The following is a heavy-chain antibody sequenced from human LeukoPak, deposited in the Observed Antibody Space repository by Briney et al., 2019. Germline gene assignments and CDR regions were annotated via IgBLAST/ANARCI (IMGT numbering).Heavy chain of an antibody. J-gene: IGHJ4*02. V-gene: IGHV4-34*01. CDR2: ITHSGST. CDR1: GGSFSGHY. D-gene: IGHD4-17*01. CDR3: ARDDYGDYGPN. Sequence: PSETLSLTCAVYGGSFSGHYWSWIRQPPGKGLEWLGEITHSGSTTYNPSLKSRVTISVDTSKNQFSLKLSSVTATDTAVYYCARDDYGDYGPNWGQGTLVTVSS.